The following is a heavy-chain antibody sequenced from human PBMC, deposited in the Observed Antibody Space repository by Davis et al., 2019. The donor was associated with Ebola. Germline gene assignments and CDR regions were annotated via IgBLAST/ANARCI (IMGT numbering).Heavy chain of an antibody. Sequence: GESLKISCAASGFTFSGSAMHWVRQASGKGLEWVGRIRSKANSYATAYAASVKGRFTISRDDSKNTAYLQMNSLKTEDTAVNYCTGQYCSSTSCSEAAGDVWGQGTTVTVSS. D-gene: IGHD2-2*01. J-gene: IGHJ6*02. CDR1: GFTFSGSA. CDR2: IRSKANSYAT. CDR3: TGQYCSSTSCSEAAGDV. V-gene: IGHV3-73*01.